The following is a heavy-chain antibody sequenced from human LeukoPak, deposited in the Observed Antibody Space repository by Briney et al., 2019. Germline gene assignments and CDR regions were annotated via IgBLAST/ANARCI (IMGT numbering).Heavy chain of an antibody. V-gene: IGHV4-61*02. CDR2: IYTSGST. D-gene: IGHD6-13*01. Sequence: SETLSLTYTVSGASISSGSYYWSWIRQPAGKGLEWIGRIYTSGSTNYNPSLKSRVTISVDTSKNQFSLKLSSVTAADTAVYYCAREVVAAAGTVDYWGQGTLVTVSS. J-gene: IGHJ4*02. CDR3: AREVVAAAGTVDY. CDR1: GASISSGSYY.